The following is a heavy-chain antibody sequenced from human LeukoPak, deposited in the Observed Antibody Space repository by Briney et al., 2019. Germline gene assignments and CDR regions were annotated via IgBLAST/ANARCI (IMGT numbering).Heavy chain of an antibody. J-gene: IGHJ6*02. D-gene: IGHD3-10*02. Sequence: ASVKVSCKASGYTFTSYGINWVRQATGQGLEWMGWMNPSSGSTGYAQKFQGRVSMTRDTSISTAYMELSSLRSEDTAVYYCARGPVEAVFGVSTEDWGQGTTVTVSS. CDR2: MNPSSGST. CDR3: ARGPVEAVFGVSTED. CDR1: GYTFTSYG. V-gene: IGHV1-8*02.